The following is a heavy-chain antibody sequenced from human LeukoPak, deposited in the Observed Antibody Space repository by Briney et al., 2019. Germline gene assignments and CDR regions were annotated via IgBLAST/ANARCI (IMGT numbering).Heavy chain of an antibody. Sequence: GGSLRLSCAASGFTFSSYAMSWVRQAPWKGPEWVSAISHSGGTTYYADSVKGRFTITRDNSKNTLYLQMNSLRAEDTAVYYCAKANVKYCSGGSCFDAFDIWGQGTMVTVSS. J-gene: IGHJ3*02. CDR3: AKANVKYCSGGSCFDAFDI. V-gene: IGHV3-23*01. CDR2: ISHSGGTT. D-gene: IGHD2-15*01. CDR1: GFTFSSYA.